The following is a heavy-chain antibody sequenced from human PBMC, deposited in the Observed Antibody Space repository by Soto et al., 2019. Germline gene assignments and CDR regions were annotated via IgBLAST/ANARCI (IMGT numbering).Heavy chain of an antibody. D-gene: IGHD2-2*01. CDR3: ARERVVLVRAGLRVWDDYQYNGLDV. CDR1: GGSFRDDY. V-gene: IGHV4-34*01. CDR2: ISHSGST. Sequence: SETLSLTCAIYGGSFRDDYWSWIRQPPGKGLEWIGKISHSGSTNYNPSLKSRVTISADTSKNQFSLRLSSVTAAHTAVYYCARERVVLVRAGLRVWDDYQYNGLDVWGQGSTV. J-gene: IGHJ6*01.